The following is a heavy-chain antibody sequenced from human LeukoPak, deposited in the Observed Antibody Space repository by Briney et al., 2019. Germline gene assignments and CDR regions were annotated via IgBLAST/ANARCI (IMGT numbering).Heavy chain of an antibody. CDR2: TSGSGGST. V-gene: IGHV3-23*01. CDR3: AKGYYDSNGNFYYFDF. D-gene: IGHD3-22*01. Sequence: GGSLRLSCAASGFTINTYWMSWVRQAPGKGLEWVSGTSGSGGSTYYADSVKGRFTISRDNSKNTLYLQMNSLRAEDTAVYYCAKGYYDSNGNFYYFDFWGQGTLVTVSS. CDR1: GFTINTYW. J-gene: IGHJ4*02.